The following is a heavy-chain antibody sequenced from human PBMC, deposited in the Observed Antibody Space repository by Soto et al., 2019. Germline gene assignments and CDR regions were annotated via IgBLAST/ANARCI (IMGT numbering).Heavy chain of an antibody. J-gene: IGHJ4*02. CDR2: ISGSGGST. Sequence: PGWALRLSCAAPGFTLCSSAMSWVRPAPGGGVEWVSAISGSGGSTYYADSVKGRFTISRDNSKNTLYLQMNSLRAEDTAVYYCAKEGYYPYYYDSSGIHFDYWGQGTLVTSPQ. D-gene: IGHD3-22*01. CDR3: AKEGYYPYYYDSSGIHFDY. CDR1: GFTLCSSA. V-gene: IGHV3-23*01.